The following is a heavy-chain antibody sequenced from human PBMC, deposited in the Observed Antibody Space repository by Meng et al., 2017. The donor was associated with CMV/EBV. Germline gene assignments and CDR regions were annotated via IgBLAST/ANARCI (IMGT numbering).Heavy chain of an antibody. CDR3: AYSSSWFYAFDI. Sequence: GGSLRLSCAASGFAFSNYAMSWVRQAPGKGLEWVSGIRGISGSGDTTYYADSVKGRFTISRDNSKNTLYLQMNSLRAEDTAVYYCAYSSSWFYAFDIWGQGTMVTVSS. D-gene: IGHD6-13*01. CDR2: IRGISGSGDTT. V-gene: IGHV3-23*01. J-gene: IGHJ3*02. CDR1: GFAFSNYA.